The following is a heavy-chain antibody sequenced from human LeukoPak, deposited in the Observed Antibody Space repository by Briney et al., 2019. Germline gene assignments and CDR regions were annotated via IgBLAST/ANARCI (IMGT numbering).Heavy chain of an antibody. CDR2: INPSGGST. Sequence: ASVKVSRKASGYTFTSYYMHWVRQAPGQGLEWMGIINPSGGSTSYAQKFQGRVTMTRDMSTSTVYMELSSLRSEDTAVYYCARESGTGGFDYWGQGTLVTVSS. J-gene: IGHJ4*02. CDR1: GYTFTSYY. CDR3: ARESGTGGFDY. D-gene: IGHD1-1*01. V-gene: IGHV1-46*01.